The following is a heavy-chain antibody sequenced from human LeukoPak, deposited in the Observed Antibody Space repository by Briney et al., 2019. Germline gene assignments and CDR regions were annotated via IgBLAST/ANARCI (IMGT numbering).Heavy chain of an antibody. D-gene: IGHD1-1*01. V-gene: IGHV3-74*01. Sequence: PGGSLRLSCAASGFTFSSSWIHWVRQAPGKGLVWVSRMSGDGSTIDYADSVKGRFTISRDNAKNTLYLQMNSLRAEDTAVYYCAKAGNYYFEYWGQGTLVTVSS. CDR3: AKAGNYYFEY. CDR1: GFTFSSSW. CDR2: MSGDGSTI. J-gene: IGHJ4*02.